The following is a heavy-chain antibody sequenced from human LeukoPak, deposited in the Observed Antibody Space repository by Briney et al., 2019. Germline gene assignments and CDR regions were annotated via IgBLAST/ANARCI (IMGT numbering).Heavy chain of an antibody. CDR1: GFTFYDYS. V-gene: IGHV3-43*01. J-gene: IGHJ4*02. D-gene: IGHD3-16*01. Sequence: GGSLRLSCAASGFTFYDYSMHWVRQGPGKGLEWVSVISWDGGSTSYADSVKGRFTISRDNSKNSLYLQMNSLRSEDSALYYCAKDRGGVDYWGQGTLVTVSS. CDR3: AKDRGGVDY. CDR2: ISWDGGST.